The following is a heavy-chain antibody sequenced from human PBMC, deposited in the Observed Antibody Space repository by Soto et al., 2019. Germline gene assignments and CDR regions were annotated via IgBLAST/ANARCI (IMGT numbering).Heavy chain of an antibody. Sequence: GGSLRLSCATSGFTFTDYYMTWIRQAPGKGLEWISYIDTFGSTVFYADSVKGRFTLSRDNARSSVYLQMNSLRADDTAVYYCAKPTGRRVRPDAFDVWGQGTMVTVSS. V-gene: IGHV3-11*01. CDR3: AKPTGRRVRPDAFDV. CDR1: GFTFTDYY. J-gene: IGHJ3*01. CDR2: IDTFGSTV. D-gene: IGHD6-6*01.